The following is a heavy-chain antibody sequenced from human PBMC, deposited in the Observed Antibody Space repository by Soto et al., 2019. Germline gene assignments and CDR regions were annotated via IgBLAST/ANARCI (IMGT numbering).Heavy chain of an antibody. V-gene: IGHV1-3*01. CDR2: INAGNGNT. CDR1: GYTFTNYV. CDR3: AREAGGLFCSGDSCYSGWFDS. D-gene: IGHD2-15*01. Sequence: QVQLVQSGAEVKRPGASVNVSCKASGYTFTNYVVHWERQAPGQRLEWMGWINAGNGNTRYSAKFQGRVTSTRDSSASTAYMELSSLRSEDTAVYYCAREAGGLFCSGDSCYSGWFDSWGQGTPVTVSS. J-gene: IGHJ5*01.